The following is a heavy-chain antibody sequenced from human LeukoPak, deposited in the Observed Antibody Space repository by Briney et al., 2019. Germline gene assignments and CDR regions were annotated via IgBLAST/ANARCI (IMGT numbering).Heavy chain of an antibody. CDR1: GGSISSSNW. CDR3: ARERYPAQISYYHMDV. Sequence: SGTLSLTCAVSGGSISSSNWWSWVRQPPGKGLEWIGEIYHSGSTNYNPSLKSRVTMSVDTSKNQFSLKLSSVTAADTAVYYCARERYPAQISYYHMDVWGKGTTVTVSS. V-gene: IGHV4-4*02. J-gene: IGHJ6*03. CDR2: IYHSGST. D-gene: IGHD3-9*01.